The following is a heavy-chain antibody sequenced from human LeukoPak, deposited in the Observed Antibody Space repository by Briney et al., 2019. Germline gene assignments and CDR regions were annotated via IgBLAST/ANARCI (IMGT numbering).Heavy chain of an antibody. CDR2: ISSSSSYI. V-gene: IGHV3-21*01. J-gene: IGHJ4*02. CDR1: GFTFSTYT. D-gene: IGHD2-15*01. CDR3: ARNQDIVVVVAAATVVEFDY. Sequence: GGSLRLSCIASGFTFSTYTMNWVRQAPGKGLEWVSSISSSSSYIYYADSVKGRFTISRDNAKNSLYLQMNSLRAEDTAVYYCARNQDIVVVVAAATVVEFDYWGQGTLVTVSS.